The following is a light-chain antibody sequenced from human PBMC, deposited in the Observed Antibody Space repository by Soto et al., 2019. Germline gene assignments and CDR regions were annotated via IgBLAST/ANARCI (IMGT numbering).Light chain of an antibody. CDR2: EVN. CDR1: SSDIGSYNF. Sequence: QSALTQPASVSGSPGQSITISCSGTSSDIGSYNFVSWYQQYPGKAPKLMLYEVNNRPSGASNRFSGSKSGNTASLTISGLQAEDEADYYCSSYASSTLVVFGSGTQLTVL. CDR3: SSYASSTLVV. V-gene: IGLV2-14*01. J-gene: IGLJ7*01.